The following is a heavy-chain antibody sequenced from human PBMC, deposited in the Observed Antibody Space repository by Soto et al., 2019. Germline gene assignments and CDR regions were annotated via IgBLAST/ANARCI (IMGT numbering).Heavy chain of an antibody. CDR3: ARMSYFYDKWYFDI. CDR1: GGSVNNNDYY. D-gene: IGHD3-22*01. V-gene: IGHV4-30-4*01. CDR2: VYYSGSS. Sequence: KTSETLSLTCSVSGGSVNNNDYYWSWIRQTPGKGLEWIGYVYYSGSSDYIPSLKSRLSMSIDKSKNQFHLKLNSVTAADTATYFCARMSYFYDKWYFDIWGRGTLVTVSS. J-gene: IGHJ2*01.